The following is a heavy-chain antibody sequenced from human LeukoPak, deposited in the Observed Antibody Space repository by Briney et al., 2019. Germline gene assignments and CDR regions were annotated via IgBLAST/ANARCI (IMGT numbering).Heavy chain of an antibody. CDR2: ISYDGSNK. J-gene: IGHJ1*01. CDR3: AKDFILR. Sequence: SGGSLRLSCAASGFTFSSYGMHRVRQAPGKGLEWVAVISYDGSNKYYADSVKGRFTISRDNSKNTLYLQMNSLRAEDTAVYYCAKDFILRWGQGTLVTVSS. D-gene: IGHD3-16*02. V-gene: IGHV3-30*18. CDR1: GFTFSSYG.